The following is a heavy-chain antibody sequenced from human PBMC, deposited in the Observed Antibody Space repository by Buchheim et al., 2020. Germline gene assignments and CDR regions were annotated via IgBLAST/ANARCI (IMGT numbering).Heavy chain of an antibody. CDR3: AKYVSRGASGYYYGMDV. V-gene: IGHV3-30*18. Sequence: VQLLESGGGVVQPGRSLRLSCAASGFTFSSYGMHWVRQAPGKGLEWVAVISYDGSNKYYADSVKGRFTISRDNSKNTLYLQMNSLRAEDTAVYYCAKYVSRGASGYYYGMDVWGQGTT. CDR1: GFTFSSYG. D-gene: IGHD3-10*01. CDR2: ISYDGSNK. J-gene: IGHJ6*02.